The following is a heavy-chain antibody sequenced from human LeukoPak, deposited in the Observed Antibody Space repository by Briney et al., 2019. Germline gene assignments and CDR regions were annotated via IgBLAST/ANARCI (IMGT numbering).Heavy chain of an antibody. J-gene: IGHJ6*03. Sequence: GASVKVSCKASGYTFSSYGISWVRQAPGQGLEWMGWINPNSGGTNYAQKFQGRVTMTRGTSISTAYMELSRLRSDDTAVYYCARWLQMYYYYYMDVWGKGTTVTISS. D-gene: IGHD5-24*01. CDR1: GYTFSSYG. V-gene: IGHV1-2*02. CDR3: ARWLQMYYYYYMDV. CDR2: INPNSGGT.